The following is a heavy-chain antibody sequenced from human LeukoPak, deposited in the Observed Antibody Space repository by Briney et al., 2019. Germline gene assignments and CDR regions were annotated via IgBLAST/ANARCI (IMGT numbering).Heavy chain of an antibody. CDR2: INSGSDTI. CDR3: ARDSAPITMVVEVPAGFDY. Sequence: GGSLRLSCEASGFTFRTSSVNWVRQAPGRGLEWVSYINSGSDTIYYADSVKGRFTISRDNAKNSLYLQMNSLRDDDTAMYYCARDSAPITMVVEVPAGFDYWGPGTQVTVSS. CDR1: GFTFRTSS. D-gene: IGHD3-22*01. J-gene: IGHJ4*02. V-gene: IGHV3-48*02.